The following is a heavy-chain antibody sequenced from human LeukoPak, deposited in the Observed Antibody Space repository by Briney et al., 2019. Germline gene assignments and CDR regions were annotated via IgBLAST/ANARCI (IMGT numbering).Heavy chain of an antibody. V-gene: IGHV3-9*01. Sequence: GGSLRLSCAASGFTFDDYAMHWVRQAPGKGLEWVSGISWNSGSIGYADSVKGRFTISRDNAKNSLYLQMNSLRAEDTALYYCAKDKQLYGDYYFDYRGQGTLVTVSS. CDR1: GFTFDDYA. D-gene: IGHD4-17*01. CDR3: AKDKQLYGDYYFDY. J-gene: IGHJ4*02. CDR2: ISWNSGSI.